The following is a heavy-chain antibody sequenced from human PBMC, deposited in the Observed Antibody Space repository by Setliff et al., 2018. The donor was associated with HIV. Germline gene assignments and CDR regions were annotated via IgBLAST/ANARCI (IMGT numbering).Heavy chain of an antibody. CDR1: GYAFATYD. CDR2: MNPYSGNT. Sequence: ASVKVSCKPSGYAFATYDINWVRQAAGQGLEWMGWMNPYSGNTGYAQKFQGRVTMTRNTSISTAYMELSSLKSEDTAVYYCARPGNWGDRSMNYWGQGTLVTVSS. D-gene: IGHD3-10*01. J-gene: IGHJ4*02. CDR3: ARPGNWGDRSMNY. V-gene: IGHV1-8*02.